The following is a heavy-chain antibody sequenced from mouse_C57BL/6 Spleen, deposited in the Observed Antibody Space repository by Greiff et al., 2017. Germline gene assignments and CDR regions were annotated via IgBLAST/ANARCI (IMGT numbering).Heavy chain of an antibody. V-gene: IGHV1-15*01. CDR1: GYTFTDYE. CDR3: TKDGSEDAMDY. CDR2: IDPETGGT. J-gene: IGHJ4*01. D-gene: IGHD1-1*01. Sequence: QVQLKQSGAELVRPGASVTLSCKASGYTFTDYEMHWVKQTPVHGLEWIGAIDPETGGTAYNQKFKGKAILTADKSSSTAYMELRSLTSEDSAVYYCTKDGSEDAMDYWGQGTSVTVSS.